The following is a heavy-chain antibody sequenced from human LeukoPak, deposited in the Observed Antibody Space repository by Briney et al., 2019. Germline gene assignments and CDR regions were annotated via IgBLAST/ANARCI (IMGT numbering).Heavy chain of an antibody. Sequence: PGGSLRLSCAASGFTFSSYAMSWVRQAPGKGLEWVSAISGSGGSTYYADSVKGRFTISRDNSKNTLYLQMNSLRAEDTAVYYCAKEGTGWQWLGDYFDYWGQGTLVTVSS. V-gene: IGHV3-23*01. CDR2: ISGSGGST. CDR3: AKEGTGWQWLGDYFDY. J-gene: IGHJ4*02. D-gene: IGHD6-19*01. CDR1: GFTFSSYA.